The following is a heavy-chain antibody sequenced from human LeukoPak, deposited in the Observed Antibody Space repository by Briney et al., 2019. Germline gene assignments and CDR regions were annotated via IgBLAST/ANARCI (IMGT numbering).Heavy chain of an antibody. CDR1: GDSISSSSYY. V-gene: IGHV4-39*07. CDR2: IYYTGDA. Sequence: PSETLSLTCTVPGDSISSSSYYWGWIRQPPGKGLEYIGTIYYTGDAYYNPSLKGRVTISIDTSRKQFSLRLSSVTAADTAVYYCARGGSDYGTRGYFDYWGQGTLVTVSS. J-gene: IGHJ4*02. CDR3: ARGGSDYGTRGYFDY. D-gene: IGHD4-17*01.